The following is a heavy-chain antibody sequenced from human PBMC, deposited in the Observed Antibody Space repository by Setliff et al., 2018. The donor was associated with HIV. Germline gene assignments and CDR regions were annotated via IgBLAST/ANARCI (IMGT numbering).Heavy chain of an antibody. CDR1: GFSLSTGGVG. D-gene: IGHD3-10*01. Sequence: SGPTLVNPTQTLTLTCTFSGFSLSTGGVGVGWIRQPPGKALEVLALIYWNDDKRYSPSLKTRLTITKDTSKNQVVLTVTNMDPVDTATYYCARHYYYGSGSYYKRDAFDIWGQGTMVTVSS. V-gene: IGHV2-5*01. J-gene: IGHJ3*02. CDR2: IYWNDDK. CDR3: ARHYYYGSGSYYKRDAFDI.